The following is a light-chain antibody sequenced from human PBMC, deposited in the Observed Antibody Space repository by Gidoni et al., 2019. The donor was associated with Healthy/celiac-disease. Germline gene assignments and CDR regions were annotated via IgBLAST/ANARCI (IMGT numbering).Light chain of an antibody. Sequence: QSAPTQPASVSGSPGPASTISCTGTSSDVGGYNYVSWDQQHPGKAPRLMIYGVSNRPSGVSNRFAGTNSGNTASLTISGREAEDGADYDFSSYTGSGAVLVFGGGTKLTVL. CDR1: SSDVGGYNY. J-gene: IGLJ2*01. V-gene: IGLV2-14*01. CDR2: GVS. CDR3: SSYTGSGAVLV.